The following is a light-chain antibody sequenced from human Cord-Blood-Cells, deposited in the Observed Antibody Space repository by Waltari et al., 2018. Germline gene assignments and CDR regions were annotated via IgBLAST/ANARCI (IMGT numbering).Light chain of an antibody. J-gene: IGLJ3*02. Sequence: QSALTQPASVSGSPGQSIPISCTGTSSDDGGYNYVPWYQQHPGKAPKLMIFDVSNWPSGVSNRFSGSKSGNTASLTISGLQAEDEADYYCSSYTSSSTLVFGGGTKLTVL. CDR3: SSYTSSSTLV. CDR2: DVS. V-gene: IGLV2-14*01. CDR1: SSDDGGYNY.